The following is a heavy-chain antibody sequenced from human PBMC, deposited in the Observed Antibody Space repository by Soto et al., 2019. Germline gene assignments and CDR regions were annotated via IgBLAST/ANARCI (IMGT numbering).Heavy chain of an antibody. D-gene: IGHD6-13*01. Sequence: GGSLRLSCAASGFTVSSNYMSWVRQAPGKGLEWVAVIWYDGSNKYYADSVKGRFTISRDNSKNTLYLQMNSLRAEDTAVYYCAREGAAAAGDYWGQGTLVTVSS. J-gene: IGHJ4*02. CDR1: GFTVSSNY. CDR2: IWYDGSNK. CDR3: AREGAAAAGDY. V-gene: IGHV3-33*08.